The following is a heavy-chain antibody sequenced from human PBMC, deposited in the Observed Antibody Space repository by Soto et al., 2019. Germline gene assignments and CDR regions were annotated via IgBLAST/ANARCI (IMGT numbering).Heavy chain of an antibody. J-gene: IGHJ5*02. CDR2: IYYSGST. D-gene: IGHD3-22*01. CDR3: ARARGGYYARSGYSWFDP. CDR1: VGAISSYY. Sequence: SETLSLTCTVSVGAISSYYWSWFRQPPGKGLEWIWYIYYSGSTNYNPSLKSRVTISVDTSKNQFSLKLRSVTAADTAVYYCARARGGYYARSGYSWFDPWGQGTLVTVSS. V-gene: IGHV4-59*01.